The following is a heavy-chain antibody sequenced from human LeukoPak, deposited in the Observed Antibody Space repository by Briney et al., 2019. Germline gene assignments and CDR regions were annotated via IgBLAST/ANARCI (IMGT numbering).Heavy chain of an antibody. Sequence: GGSLRLSCAASGFTFSSYAMHWVRQAPGKGLEWVAVISYDGSNKYYADSVKGRFTISRDNSKNTLYLQMNSLRAEDTAVYYCAGYWLYYWGQGTLVTVTS. J-gene: IGHJ4*02. CDR2: ISYDGSNK. CDR3: AGYWLYY. V-gene: IGHV3-30*04. D-gene: IGHD3-9*01. CDR1: GFTFSSYA.